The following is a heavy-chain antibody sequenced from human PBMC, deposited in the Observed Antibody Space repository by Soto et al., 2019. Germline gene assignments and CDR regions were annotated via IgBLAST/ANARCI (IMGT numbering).Heavy chain of an antibody. J-gene: IGHJ4*02. CDR3: ARFPFDSNDWTNPRYFDI. V-gene: IGHV4-34*01. CDR2: INHSGIT. Sequence: KGLEWIGEINHSGITNYSPSLKSRVTMSVDTSKNQFSLKLTSVTAADTALYYCARFPFDSNDWTNPRYFDIWGQGTLVTVSS. D-gene: IGHD3-22*01.